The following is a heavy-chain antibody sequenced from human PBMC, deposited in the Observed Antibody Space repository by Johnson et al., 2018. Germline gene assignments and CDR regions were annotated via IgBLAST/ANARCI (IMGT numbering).Heavy chain of an antibody. CDR3: ARASRGYDSSAKGAFDI. CDR2: ISGYNGNT. Sequence: QVQLVQSGADVKKPGASXKVSCKASGYTFTNYGITWVRQAPGHGLEWMGWISGYNGNTKYEQKFQGRVTMTTDTSASTAYMELRSLGSDDTALYYCARASRGYDSSAKGAFDIWGQGTMVTVSS. V-gene: IGHV1-18*01. J-gene: IGHJ3*02. D-gene: IGHD3-22*01. CDR1: GYTFTNYG.